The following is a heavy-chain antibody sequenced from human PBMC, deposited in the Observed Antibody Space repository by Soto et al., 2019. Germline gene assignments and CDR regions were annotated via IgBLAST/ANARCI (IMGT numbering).Heavy chain of an antibody. CDR1: GGSISSGDYY. V-gene: IGHV4-30-4*01. Sequence: QVQLQESGPGLVKPSQTLSLTCTVSGGSISSGDYYWSWIRQPPGKGLVWIGYIYYSGSTYYNPSLKSRVTISVDTSKNQFSLKLSSVTAADTAVYYCARERDPSTYYFDYLGQGTLVTVSS. CDR2: IYYSGST. CDR3: ARERDPSTYYFDY. J-gene: IGHJ4*02.